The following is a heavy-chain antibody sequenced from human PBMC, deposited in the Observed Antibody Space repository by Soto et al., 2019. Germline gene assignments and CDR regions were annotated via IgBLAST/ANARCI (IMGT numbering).Heavy chain of an antibody. CDR2: IYYSGST. Sequence: QVQLQESGPGLVKPSQTLSLTCTVSGGSITNGDYYWNWIRQHPGKGLECIGYIYYSGSTYYNPSLKSRVTMSVDTSKNQFSLKVTSVTVADTAVYYCAREYGDWYFDLWGRGTLVTVSS. J-gene: IGHJ2*01. CDR1: GGSITNGDYY. CDR3: AREYGDWYFDL. D-gene: IGHD4-17*01. V-gene: IGHV4-31*03.